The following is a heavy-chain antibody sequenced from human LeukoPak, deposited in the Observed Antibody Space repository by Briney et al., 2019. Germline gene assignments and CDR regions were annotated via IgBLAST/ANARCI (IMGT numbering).Heavy chain of an antibody. Sequence: PSGTLSLTCAVSGGSISSSNWWSWVRQPPGKGLEWIGEIYHSGSTNYNPSLKSRVTISVDKSKNQFSLKLSSVTAADTAVYYCAIYSSSWPRYFDLWGRGTLVTVSS. D-gene: IGHD6-13*01. CDR3: AIYSSSWPRYFDL. J-gene: IGHJ2*01. V-gene: IGHV4-4*02. CDR2: IYHSGST. CDR1: GGSISSSNW.